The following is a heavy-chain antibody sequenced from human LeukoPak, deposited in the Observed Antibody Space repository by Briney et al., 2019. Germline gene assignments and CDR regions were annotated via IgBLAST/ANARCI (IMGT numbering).Heavy chain of an antibody. CDR3: AKNPLYDSSGYFFPTFDS. J-gene: IGHJ5*01. CDR1: GLTFDIYA. D-gene: IGHD3-22*01. V-gene: IGHV3-23*01. CDR2: VSSNGDST. Sequence: GGSLRLSCPASGLTFDIYAMSWVRQAPGKGLEWVSAVSSNGDSTYYADSVKGRFAISRDNTNNTLFLQMNSLRAEDTAVYYCAKNPLYDSSGYFFPTFDSWGQGTLVAVSS.